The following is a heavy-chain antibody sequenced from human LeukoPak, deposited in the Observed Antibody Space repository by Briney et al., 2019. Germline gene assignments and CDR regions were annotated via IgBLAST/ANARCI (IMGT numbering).Heavy chain of an antibody. CDR3: ARGRVDIVATTSDY. D-gene: IGHD5-12*01. V-gene: IGHV3-30-3*01. Sequence: GGSLRLSCAASGFTFSSYAMHWVRQAPGKGLEWVAVISYDGSNKYYADSVKGRFTISRDNSKNTLYLQMNSLRAEDTAVYYCARGRVDIVATTSDYWGQGTLVTVSS. CDR1: GFTFSSYA. J-gene: IGHJ4*02. CDR2: ISYDGSNK.